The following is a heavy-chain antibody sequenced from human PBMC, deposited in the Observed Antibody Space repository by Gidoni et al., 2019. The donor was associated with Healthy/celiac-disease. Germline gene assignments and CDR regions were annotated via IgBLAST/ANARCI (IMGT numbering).Heavy chain of an antibody. CDR2: IYHSGST. V-gene: IGHV4-38-2*01. CDR3: AGVSCSGGSCHFDY. D-gene: IGHD2-15*01. J-gene: IGHJ4*02. Sequence: QVQLQESGPGLVKPSETLSLTCAVSGYSISRGYYWGWIRQPPGKGLEWIGSIYHSGSTYYNPSLKGRVTISVETSKNQFSLRLSSVTAADTAVYYCAGVSCSGGSCHFDYWGQGTLVTVSS. CDR1: GYSISRGYY.